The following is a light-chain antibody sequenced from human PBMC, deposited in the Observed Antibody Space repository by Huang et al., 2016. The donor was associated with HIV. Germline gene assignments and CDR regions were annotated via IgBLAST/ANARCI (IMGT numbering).Light chain of an antibody. J-gene: IGKJ5*01. Sequence: IQLTQSPPSLSASVGDSVTFTCRATHDITTFLAWYKQKPGKAPHLLISSASTLQSWVPSRFRGSGSGTDFTLTISSLQPEDIATYYCQQLTTYPITFGPGTRLEI. CDR2: SAS. CDR3: QQLTTYPIT. V-gene: IGKV1-9*01. CDR1: HDITTF.